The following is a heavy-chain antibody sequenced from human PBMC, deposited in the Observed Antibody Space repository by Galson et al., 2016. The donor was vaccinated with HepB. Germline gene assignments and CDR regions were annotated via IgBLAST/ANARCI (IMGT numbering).Heavy chain of an antibody. V-gene: IGHV3-23*01. CDR3: AKDGDILTGYIWD. Sequence: SLRLSCAASGFTFGNYPMMWVRQTSEKGLEWLSRISASGTDTHLADSVKGRFTTSGDNSKNTLYLQMNSLRVEDTAVYYCAKDGDILTGYIWDWGQGTLVTVSS. D-gene: IGHD3-9*01. CDR1: GFTFGNYP. J-gene: IGHJ4*02. CDR2: ISASGTDT.